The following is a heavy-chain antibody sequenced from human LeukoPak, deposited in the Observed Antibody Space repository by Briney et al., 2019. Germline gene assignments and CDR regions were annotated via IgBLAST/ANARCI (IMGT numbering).Heavy chain of an antibody. D-gene: IGHD3-22*01. J-gene: IGHJ5*02. V-gene: IGHV1-2*02. CDR1: GYRFTDFH. CDR2: IHPKSGVR. Sequence: ASVNVSFTSSGYRFTDFHIYLVRQAPGPGLGWMWVIHPKSGVRKRLQKFQGRVTMTSDTSISTVYMELIKLRSDDTALYYGARGRGDYDKSGHYLWGQGTLVTVSS. CDR3: ARGRGDYDKSGHYL.